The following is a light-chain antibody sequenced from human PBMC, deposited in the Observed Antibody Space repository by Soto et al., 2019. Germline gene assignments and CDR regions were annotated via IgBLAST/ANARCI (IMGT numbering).Light chain of an antibody. CDR2: LGS. Sequence: DIQMTQSPSSLSASVGDRVTITFQASQDISNYLNWYQQKPGKAPKLLIYLGSNRASGVPDRFSGSGSRTAFTLRISRVEAEDVGVYYCMQSLQTPTFGQGTKVDTK. V-gene: IGKV1-33*01. CDR1: QDISNY. J-gene: IGKJ1*01. CDR3: MQSLQTPT.